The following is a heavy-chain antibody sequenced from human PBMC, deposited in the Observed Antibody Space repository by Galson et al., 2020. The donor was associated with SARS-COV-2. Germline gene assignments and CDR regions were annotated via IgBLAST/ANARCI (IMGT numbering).Heavy chain of an antibody. J-gene: IGHJ4*02. D-gene: IGHD6-19*01. CDR1: GFTFSRHA. CDR2: IFYDGSDK. V-gene: IGHV3-33*01. CDR3: ARDGQLSSGWAFDY. Sequence: GESLKISCAASGFTFSRHAIHWVRQAPGKGLEWVAQIFYDGSDKYYGDSVKGRFTISRDSSKNMVYLQMNNLKVDDTAVYYCARDGQLSSGWAFDYWGQGTMVTVSA.